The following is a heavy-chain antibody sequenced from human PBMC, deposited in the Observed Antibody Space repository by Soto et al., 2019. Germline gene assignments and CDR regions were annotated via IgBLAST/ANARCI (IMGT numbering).Heavy chain of an antibody. V-gene: IGHV1-58*01. CDR2: IVVGSGNT. CDR1: GFTFTSSA. Sequence: SVKVSCKASGFTFTSSAVQWVRQARGQRLEWIGWIVVGSGNTNYAQKFQERVTITRDTSTSTAYMELSSLRSEDTAVYYCAASESSRRVWYYYGMDVWGQGTTVTVSS. CDR3: AASESSRRVWYYYGMDV. J-gene: IGHJ6*02. D-gene: IGHD3-22*01.